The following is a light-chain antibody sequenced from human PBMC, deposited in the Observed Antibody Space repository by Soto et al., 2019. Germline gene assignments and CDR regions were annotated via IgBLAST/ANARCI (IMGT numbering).Light chain of an antibody. CDR1: QSVSSSF. J-gene: IGKJ1*01. V-gene: IGKV3-20*01. Sequence: EIVLTQSPGTLSLSPGERATLSCRASQSVSSSFLAWYQQKPGQAPRLLIYGASSRATGIPDMFSGSGSGTHFALTISRLEPEDLRVYYCQQYDTSRRTVGQRTDVEIK. CDR3: QQYDTSRRT. CDR2: GAS.